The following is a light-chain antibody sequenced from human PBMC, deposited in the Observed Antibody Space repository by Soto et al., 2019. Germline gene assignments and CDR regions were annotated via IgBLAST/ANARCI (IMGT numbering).Light chain of an antibody. CDR1: QSVSSSY. CDR3: QQYGSSRT. CDR2: DAS. J-gene: IGKJ1*01. Sequence: EIVLTQSPGTLSLSPLEIGTLSSMASQSVSSSYLAWYQQKPGQAPRLLIYDASTRATGVPARFSGSGSGTEFTLTINSLQSEDFAVYYCQQYGSSRTFGQGTKVDIK. V-gene: IGKV3-20*01.